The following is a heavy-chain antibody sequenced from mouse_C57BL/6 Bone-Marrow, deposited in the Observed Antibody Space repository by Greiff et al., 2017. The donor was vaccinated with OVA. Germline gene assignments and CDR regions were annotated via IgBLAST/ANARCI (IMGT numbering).Heavy chain of an antibody. Sequence: EVQLVESGGGLVKPGGSLKLSCAASGFTFSSYAMSWVRQTPEKRLEWVATISDGGSYTYYPDNVKGRFTISRDNAKNNLYLQMSHLKSEDTAMYYCARDLTVYYFDYWGQGTTLTVSS. CDR2: ISDGGSYT. D-gene: IGHD1-1*01. J-gene: IGHJ2*01. CDR1: GFTFSSYA. V-gene: IGHV5-4*01. CDR3: ARDLTVYYFDY.